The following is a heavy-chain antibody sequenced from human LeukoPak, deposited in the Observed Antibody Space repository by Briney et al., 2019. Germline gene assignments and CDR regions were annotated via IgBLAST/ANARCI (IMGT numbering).Heavy chain of an antibody. CDR1: GFTFSSYS. Sequence: GGSLRLSCAASGFTFSSYSMNWVRQAPGKGLEWVSSISSSSSYIYYTDSVKGRITISRDNAKKSLYLQMNSLRAEDTAVYYCARDQGRAARPSAWFDPWGQGTLVTVSS. D-gene: IGHD6-6*01. CDR3: ARDQGRAARPSAWFDP. V-gene: IGHV3-21*01. CDR2: ISSSSSYI. J-gene: IGHJ5*02.